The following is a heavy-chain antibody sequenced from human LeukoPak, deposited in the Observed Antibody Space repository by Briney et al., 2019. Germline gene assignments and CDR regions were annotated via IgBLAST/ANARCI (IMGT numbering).Heavy chain of an antibody. CDR2: INPNSGGT. V-gene: IGHV1-2*02. CDR1: GYTFTSYG. CDR3: ARPDYYGSGIGY. D-gene: IGHD3-10*01. Sequence: ASVKVSCKASGYTFTSYGISWVRQAPGQGLEWMGWINPNSGGTNYAQKFQGRVTMTRDTSISTAYMELSRLRSDDTAVYYCARPDYYGSGIGYWGQGTLVTVSS. J-gene: IGHJ4*02.